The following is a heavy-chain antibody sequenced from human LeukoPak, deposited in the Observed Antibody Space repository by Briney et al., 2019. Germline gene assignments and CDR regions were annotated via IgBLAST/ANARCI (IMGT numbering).Heavy chain of an antibody. V-gene: IGHV3-23*01. CDR1: GFTFSSYA. J-gene: IGHJ6*03. CDR2: IIGSGGST. CDR3: SKDKERESDFCYYMDV. Sequence: PGGRLRLSCAASGFTFSSYAMIWLRKAPGKALEGVSAIIGSGGSTYYADSVKGRFTISRDNSKNTMYLQMNRLRAEDTAVYYCSKDKERESDFCYYMDVWGKGTTVTVSS.